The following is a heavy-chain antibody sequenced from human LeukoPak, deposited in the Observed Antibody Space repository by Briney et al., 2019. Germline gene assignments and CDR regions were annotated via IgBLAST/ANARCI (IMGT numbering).Heavy chain of an antibody. D-gene: IGHD3-22*01. CDR2: VFFDGDTK. CDR1: AFTFSNYA. CDR3: ARDVRGPTGYDSSGRDTFDS. V-gene: IGHV3-30*04. J-gene: IGHJ4*02. Sequence: GGSLRLSCAASAFTFSNYAMHWVRQAPGKGLEWVAVVFFDGDTKYYADSVKGRFTISRDNSKNTLYLQMNSLRPEDTAVYYCARDVRGPTGYDSSGRDTFDSWGQGTLVTVSS.